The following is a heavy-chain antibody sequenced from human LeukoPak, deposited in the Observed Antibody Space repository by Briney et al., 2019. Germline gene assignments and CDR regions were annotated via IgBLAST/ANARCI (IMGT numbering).Heavy chain of an antibody. V-gene: IGHV1-18*01. CDR3: ARDLAVVGREGAFDI. J-gene: IGHJ3*02. Sequence: ASVKVSCKASGYTFTSYGISWVRQAPGQGLEWMGWISAYNGNTNYAQKLQGRVTMTTDTSTSTAYMELRSLRSDDTAVYYCARDLAVVGREGAFDIWGQGTMVTVPS. D-gene: IGHD6-19*01. CDR2: ISAYNGNT. CDR1: GYTFTSYG.